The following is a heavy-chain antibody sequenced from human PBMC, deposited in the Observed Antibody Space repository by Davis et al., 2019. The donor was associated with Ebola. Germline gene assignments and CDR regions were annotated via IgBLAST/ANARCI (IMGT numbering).Heavy chain of an antibody. CDR1: GFTFSSYG. D-gene: IGHD6-19*01. J-gene: IGHJ5*02. CDR3: ARLRSSGWYVDWFDP. CDR2: ISSSGSTI. Sequence: GESLKISCAASGFTFSSYGMNWVRQAPGKGLEWVSYISSSGSTIYYADSVKGRFTISRDNAKNSLYLQMNSLRAEDTAVYYCARLRSSGWYVDWFDPWGQGTLVTVSS. V-gene: IGHV3-48*04.